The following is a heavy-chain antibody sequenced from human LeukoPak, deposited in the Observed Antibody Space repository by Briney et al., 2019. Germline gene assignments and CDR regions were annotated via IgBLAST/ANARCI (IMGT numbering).Heavy chain of an antibody. CDR2: ISYRGST. V-gene: IGHV4-61*01. Sequence: PSETLSLTCTVSGGSISSSSYYWGWIRQPPGQGLEWIGYISYRGSTNYNPSLKSRVTISVDTSRNQFSLKLSSVTAADTAVYFCARDRSFYDSSSYYGDYYYYMDVWGKGTAVTVSS. CDR3: ARDRSFYDSSSYYGDYYYYMDV. D-gene: IGHD3-22*01. J-gene: IGHJ6*03. CDR1: GGSISSSSYY.